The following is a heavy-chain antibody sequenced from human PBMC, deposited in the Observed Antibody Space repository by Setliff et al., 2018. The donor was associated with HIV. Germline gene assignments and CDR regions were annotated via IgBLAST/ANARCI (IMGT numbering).Heavy chain of an antibody. CDR3: ARDMFEIWERSLAKGDEFDL. V-gene: IGHV1-2*02. CDR2: INPNSGDT. J-gene: IGHJ5*02. CDR1: GYTFIGHY. D-gene: IGHD3-10*02. Sequence: ASVKVSCKASGYTFIGHYIHWVRQAPGQGLEWMGWINPNSGDTKYAQKFQDRVSLTRDTSLSTAYMELSSLTSDDTAIYYCARDMFEIWERSLAKGDEFDLWGQGSLVTV.